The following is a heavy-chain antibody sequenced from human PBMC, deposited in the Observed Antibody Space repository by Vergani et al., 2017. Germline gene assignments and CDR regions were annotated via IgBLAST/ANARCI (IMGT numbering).Heavy chain of an antibody. CDR3: ARHNTYLWSGYPSPPDY. Sequence: QLQLQESGPGLVKPSETLSLTCTVSGGSISSSSYYWGWIRQPPGKGLEWMGSIYYSGSTYYNPSLKSRVTISVDTSKNQFSLKLSSVTAADTAVYYCARHNTYLWSGYPSPPDYWGQGSLVTVSS. CDR2: IYYSGST. CDR1: GGSISSSSYY. D-gene: IGHD3-3*01. J-gene: IGHJ4*02. V-gene: IGHV4-39*01.